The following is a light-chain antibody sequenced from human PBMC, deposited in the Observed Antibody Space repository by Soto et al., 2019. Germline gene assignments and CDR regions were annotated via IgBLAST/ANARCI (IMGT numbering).Light chain of an antibody. Sequence: DIVMTQSPATLSVSPGERATLSCRASQSVSSNLAWYQQKPGQAPRLLIYDASTRATGIPARFSGSGSGTEFTLTISSLQSEGFAVYYCQQYNKWPAWTFGQGTKVEIK. CDR3: QQYNKWPAWT. J-gene: IGKJ1*01. V-gene: IGKV3-15*01. CDR1: QSVSSN. CDR2: DAS.